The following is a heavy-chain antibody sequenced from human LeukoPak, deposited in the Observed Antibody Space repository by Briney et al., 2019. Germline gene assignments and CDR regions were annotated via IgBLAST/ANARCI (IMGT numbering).Heavy chain of an antibody. V-gene: IGHV1-2*02. CDR1: GYTFTGYY. D-gene: IGHD3-10*01. Sequence: ASVKVSCKASGYTFTGYYMHWVRQAPGQGLEWMGWINPNSGGTNYAQKFQGRVTTTRDTSISTAYMELSRLRSDDTAVYYCARAGLLLWFGELLSFDYWGQGTLVTVSS. J-gene: IGHJ4*02. CDR3: ARAGLLLWFGELLSFDY. CDR2: INPNSGGT.